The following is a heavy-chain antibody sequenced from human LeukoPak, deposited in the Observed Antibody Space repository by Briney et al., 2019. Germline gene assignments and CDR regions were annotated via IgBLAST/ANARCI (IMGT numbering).Heavy chain of an antibody. D-gene: IGHD4-17*01. V-gene: IGHV3-23*01. CDR1: GFTFSSYA. CDR2: ISGSGGST. J-gene: IGHJ4*02. Sequence: PGGSLRLSCAASGFTFSSYAMSWVRQAPGKGLEWVSAISGSGGSTYYADSVKGRFTISRDNSKSTLYLQMNSLRAEDTAVYYCAKRHDYGDYYFDFWGQGTLVTVSS. CDR3: AKRHDYGDYYFDF.